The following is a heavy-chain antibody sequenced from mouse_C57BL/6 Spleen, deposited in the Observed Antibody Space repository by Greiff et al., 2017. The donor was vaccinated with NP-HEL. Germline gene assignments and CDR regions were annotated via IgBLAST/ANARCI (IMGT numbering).Heavy chain of an antibody. D-gene: IGHD2-1*01. Sequence: EVQLQQSGPELVKPGASVKIPCKASGYTFTDYNMDWVKQSHGKSLEWIGDINPNNGGTIYNQKFKGKATLTVDKSSSTAYMERRSLTSEDTAVYYCAREVYGNWYFDVWGTGTTVTVSS. V-gene: IGHV1-18*01. J-gene: IGHJ1*03. CDR2: INPNNGGT. CDR3: AREVYGNWYFDV. CDR1: GYTFTDYN.